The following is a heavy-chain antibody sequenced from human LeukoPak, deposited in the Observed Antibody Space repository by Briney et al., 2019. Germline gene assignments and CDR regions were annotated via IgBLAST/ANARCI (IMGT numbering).Heavy chain of an antibody. Sequence: GGSLRLSCAASGFTFSDYYMSWIRQAPGKGLEWVSYITVSGTGRYYADSVQGRFTISRDDARNSLSLQMISLRAEDTAVYYCVRDHLWAFDIWGQGTVVTVSS. CDR3: VRDHLWAFDI. V-gene: IGHV3-11*04. CDR2: ITVSGTGR. J-gene: IGHJ3*02. D-gene: IGHD2-21*01. CDR1: GFTFSDYY.